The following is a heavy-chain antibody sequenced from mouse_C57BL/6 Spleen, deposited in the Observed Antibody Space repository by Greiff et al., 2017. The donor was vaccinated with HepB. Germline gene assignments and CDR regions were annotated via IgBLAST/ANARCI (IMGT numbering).Heavy chain of an antibody. CDR1: GYSITSGYY. J-gene: IGHJ3*01. CDR3: ARDRDYYGNPFAY. V-gene: IGHV3-6*01. D-gene: IGHD2-1*01. Sequence: EVKLQESGPGLVKPSQSLSLTCSVTGYSITSGYYWNWIRQFPGNKLEWMGYISYDGSNNYNPSLKNRISITRDTSKNQFFLKLNSVTTEDTATYYCARDRDYYGNPFAYWGQGTLVTVSA. CDR2: ISYDGSN.